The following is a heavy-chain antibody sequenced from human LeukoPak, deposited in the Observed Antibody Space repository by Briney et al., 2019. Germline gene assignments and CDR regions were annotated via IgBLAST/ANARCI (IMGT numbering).Heavy chain of an antibody. D-gene: IGHD1-26*01. V-gene: IGHV3-21*01. CDR1: GFTFSSYS. J-gene: IGHJ4*02. CDR3: ARIIVGATKYDY. CDR2: ISSSSSYI. Sequence: GGSLRLSCAASGFTFSSYSMNWVRQAPGKGLEWVSSISSSSSYIYYADSVKGRFTISRDNAKNSLYLQMNSLRAEDTAVYYCARIIVGATKYDYWGQGTLVTVSS.